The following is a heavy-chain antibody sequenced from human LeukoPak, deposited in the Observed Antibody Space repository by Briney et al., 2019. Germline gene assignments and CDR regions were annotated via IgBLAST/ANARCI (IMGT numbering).Heavy chain of an antibody. CDR1: GSSFTSYW. V-gene: IGHV5-51*01. CDR2: IYPGDSDT. CDR3: ARSRSGYLLDY. Sequence: GESLKISFQGSGSSFTSYWVGWVRQMPGKGLEWMGIIYPGDSDTRYSPSFQGQVTISADKSISTAYLQWSSLKASDTTMYYCARSRSGYLLDYWGQGTLVTVSS. D-gene: IGHD3-22*01. J-gene: IGHJ4*02.